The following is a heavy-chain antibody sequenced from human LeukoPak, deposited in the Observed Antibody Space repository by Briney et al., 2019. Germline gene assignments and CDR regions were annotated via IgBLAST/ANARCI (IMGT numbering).Heavy chain of an antibody. CDR3: ARNFPGVGCSGGSCYDY. D-gene: IGHD2-15*01. Sequence: SETLSLTCTVSGGSISSSSYYWSWIRQPPGKGLEWIGTIYYSGTTYYNPSLKSRVTISIDTSKNQFSLKLSSVTAADTAVYYCARNFPGVGCSGGSCYDYWGQGTLVTVSS. CDR1: GGSISSSSYY. CDR2: IYYSGTT. V-gene: IGHV4-39*07. J-gene: IGHJ4*02.